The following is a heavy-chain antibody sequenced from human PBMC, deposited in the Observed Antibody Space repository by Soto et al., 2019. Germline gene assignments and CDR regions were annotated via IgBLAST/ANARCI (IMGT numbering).Heavy chain of an antibody. J-gene: IGHJ3*02. Sequence: ASVKVSCKASGYTFINYYMHWVRQAPGQGFEWMGRISPKSGGSNYAQKFQGRVTMTRDTSISTAYMELSRLRSDDTAVYFCARDYHSNTYYYDSSGYSSRRGAFDIWGQGTMVTVSS. V-gene: IGHV1-2*02. CDR1: GYTFINYY. CDR2: ISPKSGGS. D-gene: IGHD3-22*01. CDR3: ARDYHSNTYYYDSSGYSSRRGAFDI.